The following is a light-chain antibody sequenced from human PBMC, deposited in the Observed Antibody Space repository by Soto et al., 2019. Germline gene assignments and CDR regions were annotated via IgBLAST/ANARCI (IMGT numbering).Light chain of an antibody. J-gene: IGKJ2*01. CDR3: QQYDNLPLYT. Sequence: DIQMTQSPSSLSASVGDRVTITCQASQDISNYLNWYQQKPGKAPKLLIYDASNLETGVPSRFSGSGSGTDFTFTISSLQPEDIATYYCQQYDNLPLYTFGQVTKLEIK. CDR2: DAS. V-gene: IGKV1-33*01. CDR1: QDISNY.